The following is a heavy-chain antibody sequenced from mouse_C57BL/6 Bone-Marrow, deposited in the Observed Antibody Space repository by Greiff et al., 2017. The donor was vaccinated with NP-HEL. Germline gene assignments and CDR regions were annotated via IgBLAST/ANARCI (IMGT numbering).Heavy chain of an antibody. Sequence: QVQLKASGAELAKPGASVKLSCKASGYTFTSYWMHWVKQRPGQGLEWIGYINPSSGYTKYNQKFKDKATFTADKSSSTAYLQLSSLTYEDSAVYYCAIVRAHSAMDDWGQGASVTVSS. CDR3: AIVRAHSAMDD. CDR2: INPSSGYT. CDR1: GYTFTSYW. V-gene: IGHV1-7*01. D-gene: IGHD3-3*01. J-gene: IGHJ4*01.